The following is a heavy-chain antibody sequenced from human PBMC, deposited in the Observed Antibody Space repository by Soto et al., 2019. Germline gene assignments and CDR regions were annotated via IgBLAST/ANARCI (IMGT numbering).Heavy chain of an antibody. D-gene: IGHD6-13*01. CDR1: GGSVSSGSYY. CDR2: IYYSGGT. Sequence: SETLSLTCTVSGGSVSSGSYYWSWIRQPPGKGLEWIGYIYYSGGTNYNPSLKSRVTISVDTSKNQFSLKLSSVTAADTAVYYCAREVVGAAAGTYYYYGMDVWGQGTKVTVSS. CDR3: AREVVGAAAGTYYYYGMDV. J-gene: IGHJ6*02. V-gene: IGHV4-61*01.